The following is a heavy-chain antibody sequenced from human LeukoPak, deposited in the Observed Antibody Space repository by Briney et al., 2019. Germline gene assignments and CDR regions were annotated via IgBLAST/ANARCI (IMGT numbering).Heavy chain of an antibody. V-gene: IGHV1-2*02. CDR2: INPNSGGT. Sequence: GASVKVSCKASGDTFTGDYMYWVRQAPGQGLEWMGWINPNSGGTNYAQKFQGRVTMTRDTSISTAYMELSRLRSDDTAVYYCARGVVAARTFDYWGQGTLVTVSS. J-gene: IGHJ4*02. CDR1: GDTFTGDY. CDR3: ARGVVAARTFDY. D-gene: IGHD2-15*01.